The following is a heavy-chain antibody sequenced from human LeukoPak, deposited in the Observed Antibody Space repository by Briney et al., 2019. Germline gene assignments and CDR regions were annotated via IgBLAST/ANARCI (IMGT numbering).Heavy chain of an antibody. J-gene: IGHJ5*01. D-gene: IGHD3-22*01. Sequence: PGGSLRLSCAASGFTFSSYAMHWARQAPGKGLEWVAVISYDGSNKYYADSVKGRFTISRDNSKNTLYLQMNSLRAEDTAVYYCARIVVITGFDCWGQGTLVTVSS. CDR2: ISYDGSNK. V-gene: IGHV3-30-3*01. CDR1: GFTFSSYA. CDR3: ARIVVITGFDC.